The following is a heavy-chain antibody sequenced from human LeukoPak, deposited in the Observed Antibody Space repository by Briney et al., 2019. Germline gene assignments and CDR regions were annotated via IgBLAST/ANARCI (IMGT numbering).Heavy chain of an antibody. CDR1: GFTFSRYW. CDR2: IKSDGSST. V-gene: IGHV3-74*01. Sequence: GGSLRLSCAASGFTFSRYWMHWVRQAPGKGLVWVSRIKSDGSSTNYADSVKGRFTISRDNAKNTLYLQMNSLRAEDTAVYYCARKGSGWHTLEYWGQGTLVTVSS. D-gene: IGHD6-19*01. J-gene: IGHJ4*02. CDR3: ARKGSGWHTLEY.